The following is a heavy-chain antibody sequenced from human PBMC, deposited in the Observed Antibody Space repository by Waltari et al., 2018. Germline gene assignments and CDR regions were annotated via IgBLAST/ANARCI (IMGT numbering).Heavy chain of an antibody. CDR2: ITGNGDSA. Sequence: EVQLLESGGGLIQPGGSLRLSCAASGFTFSNYDMRWVRQVQGKVLEWISGITGNGDSASYSDSVKGRFTIFRDNSNNTLHLQMDSLRADDTAIYFCAKERRSYSVIDYWGQGTLVTVSS. CDR1: GFTFSNYD. D-gene: IGHD1-26*01. V-gene: IGHV3-23*01. J-gene: IGHJ4*02. CDR3: AKERRSYSVIDY.